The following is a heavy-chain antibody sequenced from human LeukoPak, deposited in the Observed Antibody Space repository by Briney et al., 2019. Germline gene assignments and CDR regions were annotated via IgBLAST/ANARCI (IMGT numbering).Heavy chain of an antibody. D-gene: IGHD3-3*01. Sequence: KPSKTLSLTCTVSGGSISSYYWSWIRQPPGKGLEWIGYIYYSGSTNYNPSLKSRVTISVDTSKNQFSLKLSSVTAADTAVYYCARSVWSGYYFDYWGQGTLVTVSS. CDR3: ARSVWSGYYFDY. V-gene: IGHV4-59*01. CDR1: GGSISSYY. CDR2: IYYSGST. J-gene: IGHJ4*02.